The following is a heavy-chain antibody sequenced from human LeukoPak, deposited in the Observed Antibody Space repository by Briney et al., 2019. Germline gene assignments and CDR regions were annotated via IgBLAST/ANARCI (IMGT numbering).Heavy chain of an antibody. V-gene: IGHV1-2*04. CDR2: INPNSGGT. CDR3: ARVEGGMDYGDSDVTLDY. Sequence: ASVKVSCKASGYTFTGYYMHWVRQAPGQGLEWMGWINPNSGGTNYAQKFQGWVTMTRDTSISTAYMELSRLRSDDTAVYYCARVEGGMDYGDSDVTLDYWGQGTLVTVSS. J-gene: IGHJ4*02. CDR1: GYTFTGYY. D-gene: IGHD4-17*01.